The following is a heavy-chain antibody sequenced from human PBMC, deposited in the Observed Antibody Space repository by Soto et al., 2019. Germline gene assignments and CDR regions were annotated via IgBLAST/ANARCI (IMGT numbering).Heavy chain of an antibody. Sequence: GGSLRLSCLASGLNFKKFAMSWVRQAPGEGLEWVSGISCCGGSTSYADSVKGRFSIARDDSTNTLSLQMNNLRVEGTAQYYCAKADGEQWLLPHLDKWGQGTLVTVSS. CDR3: AKADGEQWLLPHLDK. V-gene: IGHV3-23*01. CDR2: ISCCGGST. D-gene: IGHD6-19*01. CDR1: GLNFKKFA. J-gene: IGHJ4*02.